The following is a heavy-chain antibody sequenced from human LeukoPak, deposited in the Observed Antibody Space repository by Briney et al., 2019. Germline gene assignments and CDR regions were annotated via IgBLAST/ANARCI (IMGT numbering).Heavy chain of an antibody. Sequence: GGSLRLSCAASEFSVGSNYMTWVRQAPGKGLEWVGRIKPAKTHGATPDSAAPVKGKFTIARDDSTDRLYLQMNSLETEDTAVYFCAREGSLYGYHSFDSWGQGTLVTVST. CDR1: EFSVGSNY. D-gene: IGHD5-18*01. V-gene: IGHV3-15*01. CDR2: IKPAKTHGATP. J-gene: IGHJ4*02. CDR3: AREGSLYGYHSFDS.